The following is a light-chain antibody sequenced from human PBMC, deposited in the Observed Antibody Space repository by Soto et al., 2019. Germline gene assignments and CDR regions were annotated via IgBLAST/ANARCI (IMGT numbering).Light chain of an antibody. Sequence: DIQMTQSPSTLSASVGDRVAITCRASQNIGDLLAWYQLKPGEAPKLLIYKASYLETGVPSRFSGSGSGTEFTLTISSLQPEDFATYYCLQDYNYPRTFGQGTKVDIK. CDR1: QNIGDL. J-gene: IGKJ1*01. V-gene: IGKV1-5*03. CDR2: KAS. CDR3: LQDYNYPRT.